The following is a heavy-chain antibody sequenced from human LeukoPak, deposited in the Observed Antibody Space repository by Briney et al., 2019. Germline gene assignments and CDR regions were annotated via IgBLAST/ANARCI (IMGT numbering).Heavy chain of an antibody. D-gene: IGHD1-14*01. Sequence: GGSVKVSCKASGYTFSSYGISWVRQAPGQGLEWMGWISADNGKTNYAQKFQGRVTMTTDTSTNTVYLELRSLRSDDTAVYYCARWETGSWFDPWGQGTLVTISS. CDR1: GYTFSSYG. CDR3: ARWETGSWFDP. CDR2: ISADNGKT. J-gene: IGHJ5*02. V-gene: IGHV1-18*01.